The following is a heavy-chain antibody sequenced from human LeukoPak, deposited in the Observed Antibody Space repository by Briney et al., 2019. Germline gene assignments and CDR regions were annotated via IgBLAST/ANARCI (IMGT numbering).Heavy chain of an antibody. CDR3: ARDLMEYCTNGVCYGLDYFDY. CDR1: GFTFSSYW. J-gene: IGHJ4*02. D-gene: IGHD2-8*01. CDR2: IKQDGSEK. V-gene: IGHV3-7*01. Sequence: SGGSLRLSCAVSGFTFSSYWMSWVRQAPGKGLEWVANIKQDGSEKYYVDSVKGRFTISRDNAKNSLYLQMNSLRAEDTAVYYCARDLMEYCTNGVCYGLDYFDYWGQGTLVTVSS.